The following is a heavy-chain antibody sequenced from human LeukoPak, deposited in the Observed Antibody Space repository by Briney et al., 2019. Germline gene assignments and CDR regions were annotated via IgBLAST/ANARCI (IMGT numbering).Heavy chain of an antibody. CDR2: ISSSSTHI. D-gene: IGHD3-10*01. J-gene: IGHJ5*02. CDR3: ARGPYGSGTEWFDP. CDR1: GFTISRSS. V-gene: IGHV3-21*01. Sequence: GGSLRLSCAASGFTISRSSMHWVRQAPGKGLEWVSFISSSSTHIYYEDSVKGRFIISRDNAKNSLYLQMNSLRAEDTAVYYCARGPYGSGTEWFDPWGQGTLVTVSS.